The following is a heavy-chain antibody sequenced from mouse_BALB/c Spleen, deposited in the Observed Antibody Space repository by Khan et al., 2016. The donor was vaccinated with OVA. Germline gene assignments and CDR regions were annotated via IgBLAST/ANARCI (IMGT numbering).Heavy chain of an antibody. CDR1: GYTFTSFW. D-gene: IGHD1-1*01. J-gene: IGHJ4*01. CDR2: IAPGSGST. Sequence: DLVMPGAAVTLSCKASGYTFTSFWLNWIKQRPGQGLEWIGRIAPGSGSTSYNGVFKGKATLTVDASSSTAYIQLSSLSSEDSAVYFCARSNYYGSGLYAMDYWGQGTSVTVSS. CDR3: ARSNYYGSGLYAMDY. V-gene: IGHV1S41*01.